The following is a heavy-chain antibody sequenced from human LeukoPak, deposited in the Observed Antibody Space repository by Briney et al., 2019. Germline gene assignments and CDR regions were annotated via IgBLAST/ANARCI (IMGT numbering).Heavy chain of an antibody. CDR1: GGSFSGYY. CDR3: ARGRGSAYYYGSGSRYFDY. V-gene: IGHV4-34*01. CDR2: INHSGST. Sequence: PSETLSLTCAVYGGSFSGYYWSWIRQPPGKGLEWIGEINHSGSTNYNPSLKSRVTISVGTSKNQFSLKLSSVTAADTAVYYCARGRGSAYYYGSGSRYFDYWGQGTLVTVSS. D-gene: IGHD3-10*01. J-gene: IGHJ4*02.